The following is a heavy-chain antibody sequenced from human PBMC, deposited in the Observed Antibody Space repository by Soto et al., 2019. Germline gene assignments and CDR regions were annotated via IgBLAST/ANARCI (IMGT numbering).Heavy chain of an antibody. CDR2: IIPTFGTA. Sequence: SVKVSCKASGGTFSSYAISWVRQAPGQGLEWMGGIIPTFGTANYAQKFQGRVTITADESTSTAYMELSSLRSEDTAVYYCARDGSITIFGVVINWFDPWGQGTLVTVSS. CDR3: ARDGSITIFGVVINWFDP. CDR1: GGTFSSYA. D-gene: IGHD3-3*01. V-gene: IGHV1-69*13. J-gene: IGHJ5*02.